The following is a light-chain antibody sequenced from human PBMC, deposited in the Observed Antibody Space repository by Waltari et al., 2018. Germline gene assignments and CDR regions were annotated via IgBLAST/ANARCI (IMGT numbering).Light chain of an antibody. CDR3: QWYGASGLT. J-gene: IGKJ4*01. CDR2: GTS. V-gene: IGKV3-20*01. Sequence: EIVLTQSPGTLSLSPGETATLSCRSNQVFSSDYLAWYHQKPGQAPRLLIYGTSNWAPGAPRRITGSGSGTDFTLTISRLEPEDFAVYYCQWYGASGLTFGGGTKVEVK. CDR1: QVFSSDY.